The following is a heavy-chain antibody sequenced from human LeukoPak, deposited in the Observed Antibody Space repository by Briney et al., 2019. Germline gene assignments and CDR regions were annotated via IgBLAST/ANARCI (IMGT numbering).Heavy chain of an antibody. CDR1: GFTFSSYA. V-gene: IGHV3-30*04. J-gene: IGHJ3*02. Sequence: GGSLRLSCAASGFTFSSYAMHWVRQAPGKGLEWVAVISYDGSNKYYADSVKGRFTISRDNSKNTLYLQMNSLRAEDTAVYYCARDGSQGAFDIWGQGTMVTVSS. CDR3: ARDGSQGAFDI. CDR2: ISYDGSNK.